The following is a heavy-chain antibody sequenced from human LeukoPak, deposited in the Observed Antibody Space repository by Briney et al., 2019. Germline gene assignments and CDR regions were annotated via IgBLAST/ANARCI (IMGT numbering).Heavy chain of an antibody. CDR2: IYHSGST. V-gene: IGHV4-30-2*01. Sequence: SETLSLTCTVSGGSISSGGYYWSWIRQPPGKGLEWIGYIYHSGSTYYNPSLKSRVTISVDRSKNQFSLKLSSVTAADTAVYYCARTTEQDDAFDIWGQGTMVTVSS. CDR1: GGSISSGGYY. CDR3: ARTTEQDDAFDI. D-gene: IGHD4-17*01. J-gene: IGHJ3*02.